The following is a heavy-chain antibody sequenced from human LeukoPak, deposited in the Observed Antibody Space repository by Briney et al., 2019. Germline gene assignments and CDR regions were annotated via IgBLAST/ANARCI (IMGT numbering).Heavy chain of an antibody. CDR3: ATSGRGY. CDR2: MPYDGSNK. V-gene: IGHV3-30*02. J-gene: IGHJ4*02. Sequence: GGSLRLSCAASGFTFSSYGMHWVRQAPGKGLEWVAFMPYDGSNKYYTESVKGRFTISRDNSKNTLYLQMNSLRAEDTAVYYCATSGRGYWGQGTLVTVSS. D-gene: IGHD6-19*01. CDR1: GFTFSSYG.